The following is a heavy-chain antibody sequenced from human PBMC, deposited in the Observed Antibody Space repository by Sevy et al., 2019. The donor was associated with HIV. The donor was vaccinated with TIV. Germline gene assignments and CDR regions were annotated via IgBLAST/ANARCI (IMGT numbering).Heavy chain of an antibody. J-gene: IGHJ4*02. CDR2: LSFGCGKI. Sequence: GGFLRLSCAASGFAFYEYSMSWIRQAPGKGLEWIATLSFGCGKINYADSVKGRFTISRDNSKNSFYLQMDNLRVEDTALYYSAREGCSRPHDYWGQGTRVTVSS. CDR1: GFAFYEYS. D-gene: IGHD2-8*01. V-gene: IGHV3-23*01. CDR3: AREGCSRPHDY.